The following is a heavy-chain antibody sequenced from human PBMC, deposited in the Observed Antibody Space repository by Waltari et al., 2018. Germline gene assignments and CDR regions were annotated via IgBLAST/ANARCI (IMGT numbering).Heavy chain of an antibody. CDR3: ARRVDDSSGYFHYFDY. CDR1: GYSIRSGYY. J-gene: IGHJ4*02. Sequence: QVQLQESGPGLVTPSETLSLTCTVSGYSIRSGYYWGWIRQPPGKGQDWIGSIYHRGSTYYNPSLKSGVTISVDTSKNQFSLKLSSVTAADTAVYYCARRVDDSSGYFHYFDYWGQGTLVTVSS. D-gene: IGHD3-22*01. CDR2: IYHRGST. V-gene: IGHV4-38-2*02.